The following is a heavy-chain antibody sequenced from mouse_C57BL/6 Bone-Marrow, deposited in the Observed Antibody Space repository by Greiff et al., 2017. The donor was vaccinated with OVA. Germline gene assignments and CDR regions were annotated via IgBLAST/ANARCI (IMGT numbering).Heavy chain of an antibody. Sequence: VQLQQSGPELVKPGASVKISCKASGYAFSSSWMNWVKQRPGKGLEWIGRIYPGDGDTNYNGKFKGKATLTADKSSSTAYMQLSSLTSEDSAVYFCARGGYYDYDGYYFDDWGQGTTLTVSS. CDR2: IYPGDGDT. D-gene: IGHD2-4*01. J-gene: IGHJ2*01. V-gene: IGHV1-82*01. CDR1: GYAFSSSW. CDR3: ARGGYYDYDGYYFDD.